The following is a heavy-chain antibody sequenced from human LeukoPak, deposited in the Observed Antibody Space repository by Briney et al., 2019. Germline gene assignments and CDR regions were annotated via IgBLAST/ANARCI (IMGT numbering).Heavy chain of an antibody. D-gene: IGHD6-13*01. CDR2: ISYDGSNK. J-gene: IGHJ3*02. Sequence: GGSLRLSCAASGFTFSSYGMHWVRQAPGKGLEWVAVISYDGSNKYYADSVKGRFTISRDNSKNTLYLQMNSLRAEDTAVYYCAKFGYSRSWYLGAFDIWGQGTMVTVSS. CDR1: GFTFSSYG. V-gene: IGHV3-30*18. CDR3: AKFGYSRSWYLGAFDI.